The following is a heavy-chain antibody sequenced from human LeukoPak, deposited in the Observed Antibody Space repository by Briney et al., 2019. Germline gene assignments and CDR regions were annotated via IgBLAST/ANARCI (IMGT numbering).Heavy chain of an antibody. V-gene: IGHV1-69*05. CDR2: IIPIFGTA. D-gene: IGHD6-19*01. J-gene: IGHJ4*02. CDR1: GGTFSSYA. Sequence: APVKVSCKASGGTFSSYAISWVRQAPGQGLEWMGRIIPIFGTANYAQKFQGRVTITTDESTSTAYMELSSLRSEDTAVYYCARDHGGWFGPDYYFDYWGQGTPVTVSS. CDR3: ARDHGGWFGPDYYFDY.